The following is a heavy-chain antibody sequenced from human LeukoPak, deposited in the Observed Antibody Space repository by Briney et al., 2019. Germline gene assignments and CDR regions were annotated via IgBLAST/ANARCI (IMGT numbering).Heavy chain of an antibody. D-gene: IGHD3-3*01. CDR3: ARHVRFLEWLSSYYFDY. Sequence: PSETLSLTCTVSGGTISSSSYYWGWIRQPPGKGLEWIGSIYYSGTTYYNPSLKSRRTISLDTSKSQFSLRLTSVTAADTAVYYCARHVRFLEWLSSYYFDYSGQGTLVTVSS. CDR1: GGTISSSSYY. V-gene: IGHV4-39*01. J-gene: IGHJ4*02. CDR2: IYYSGTT.